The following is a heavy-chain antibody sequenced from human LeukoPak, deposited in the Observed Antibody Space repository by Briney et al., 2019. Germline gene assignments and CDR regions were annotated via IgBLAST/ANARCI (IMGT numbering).Heavy chain of an antibody. V-gene: IGHV1-24*01. CDR3: ATDLTRRPLYGMDV. Sequence: EASVKVSCKASGGTFSRYAISWVRQAPGQGLEWMGGFDPEDGETIYAQKFQGRVTMTEDTSTDTAYMELSSLRSEDTAAYYCATDLTRRPLYGMDVWGQGTTVTVSS. D-gene: IGHD2-15*01. J-gene: IGHJ6*02. CDR2: FDPEDGET. CDR1: GGTFSRYA.